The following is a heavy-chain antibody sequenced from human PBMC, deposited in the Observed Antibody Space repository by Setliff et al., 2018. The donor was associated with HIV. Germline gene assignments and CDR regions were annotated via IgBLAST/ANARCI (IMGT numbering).Heavy chain of an antibody. D-gene: IGHD6-6*01. J-gene: IGHJ4*02. CDR1: GYPFTSYG. CDR3: ARDGEYSSSSSNGFDY. V-gene: IGHV1-18*01. CDR2: ISAYNGNT. Sequence: ASVKVSCKASGYPFTSYGISWVRQAPGQGLEWMGWISAYNGNTNYAQKLQGRVTMTTNTSTSTAYMELRSLSSDDTAVYYCARDGEYSSSSSNGFDYWGQGTLVTVSS.